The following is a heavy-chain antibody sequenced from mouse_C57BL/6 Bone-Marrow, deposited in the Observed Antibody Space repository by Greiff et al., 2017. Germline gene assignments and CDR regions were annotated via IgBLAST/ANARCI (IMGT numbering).Heavy chain of an antibody. V-gene: IGHV1-50*01. CDR2: IDPSDSYT. Sequence: VKLQQPGAELVKPGASVKLSCKASGYTFTSYWMQWVKQRPGQGLEWIGEIDPSDSYTNYNQKFKGKATLTVDTSSSTAYMQLSSLTSEDSAVYYCARGLGMDYWGQGTSVTVSS. CDR1: GYTFTSYW. J-gene: IGHJ4*01. D-gene: IGHD4-1*01. CDR3: ARGLGMDY.